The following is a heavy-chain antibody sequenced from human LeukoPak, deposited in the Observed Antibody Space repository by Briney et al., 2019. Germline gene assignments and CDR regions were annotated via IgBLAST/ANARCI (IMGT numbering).Heavy chain of an antibody. J-gene: IGHJ5*02. V-gene: IGHV3-20*04. CDR1: GFTVDDYG. D-gene: IGHD4-17*01. CDR3: ARRNDYGDYL. Sequence: TGGSLRLSCAASGFTVDDYGMSWVRQAPGKGLEWVSGINWNGGSTGYADSVKGRFTISRDNAKNSLYLQMNSLRAKDTALYYCARRNDYGDYLWGQGTLVTVSS. CDR2: INWNGGST.